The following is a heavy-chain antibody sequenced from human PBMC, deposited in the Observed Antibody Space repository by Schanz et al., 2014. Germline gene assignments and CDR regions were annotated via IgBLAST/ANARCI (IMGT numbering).Heavy chain of an antibody. D-gene: IGHD3-10*01. V-gene: IGHV3-33*01. Sequence: QVQLVESGGGVVQPGRSLRLSCAASGFTFRSYGMHWVRQAPGKGLEWVALISYDGNSKNHADSVQGRFTISRDNSKNALYLQMDSLRAEDTAVYYCARGIITMVRGGDVGAFDIWGQGTMVTVSS. CDR2: ISYDGNSK. CDR1: GFTFRSYG. CDR3: ARGIITMVRGGDVGAFDI. J-gene: IGHJ3*02.